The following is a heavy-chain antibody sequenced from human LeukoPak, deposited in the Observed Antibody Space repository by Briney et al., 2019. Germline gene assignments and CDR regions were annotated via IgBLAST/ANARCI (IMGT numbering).Heavy chain of an antibody. J-gene: IGHJ4*02. D-gene: IGHD6-6*01. CDR2: IIDYGVDP. V-gene: IGHV1-18*01. Sequence: ASGKVSCKASGYNFTRHGISWVRQAPGHGPEWLGWIIDYGVDPHYSEKFKDRLTLSTDRSTSTVHMELRSLRYDDTAHYYCAREGTFLAFVLWGQRTLGTVSS. CDR3: AREGTFLAFVL. CDR1: GYNFTRHG.